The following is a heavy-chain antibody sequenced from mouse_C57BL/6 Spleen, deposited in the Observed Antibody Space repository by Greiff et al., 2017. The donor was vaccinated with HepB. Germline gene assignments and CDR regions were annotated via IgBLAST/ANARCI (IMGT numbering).Heavy chain of an antibody. D-gene: IGHD4-1*01. Sequence: EVKLMESGGCLVKPGGSLKLSCAASGFTFSDYGMHWVRQAPEKGLEWVAYISSGSSTIYYADTVKGRFTISRDNAKNTLFLQMTSLRSEDTAMYYCARRRTGTFYAMDYWGQGTSVTVSS. CDR1: GFTFSDYG. J-gene: IGHJ4*01. CDR2: ISSGSSTI. V-gene: IGHV5-17*01. CDR3: ARRRTGTFYAMDY.